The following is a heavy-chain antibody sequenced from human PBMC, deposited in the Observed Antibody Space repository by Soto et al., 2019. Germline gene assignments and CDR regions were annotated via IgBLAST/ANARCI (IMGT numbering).Heavy chain of an antibody. J-gene: IGHJ6*02. V-gene: IGHV4-34*01. Sequence: SETLSLTCAVYGGSFSGYYWSWIRQPPGKGLEWIGEINHSGSTNYNPSLKSRVTISVDTSKNQFSLKLSSVTAADTAVYYCARVEPLMYYDWWSGPDTTNYGLDVWGQGTTVSVSS. CDR2: INHSGST. CDR1: GGSFSGYY. D-gene: IGHD3-3*01. CDR3: ARVEPLMYYDWWSGPDTTNYGLDV.